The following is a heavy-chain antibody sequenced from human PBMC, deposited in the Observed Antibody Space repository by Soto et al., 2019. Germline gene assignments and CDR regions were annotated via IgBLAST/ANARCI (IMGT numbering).Heavy chain of an antibody. D-gene: IGHD5-18*01. CDR2: FIPIFGTA. J-gene: IGHJ4*01. CDR3: ARSGYSYGPNVD. CDR1: RDTISSSG. Sequence: QVQLEQSGPEVKKPGSSVKVSCKAARDTISSSGFSWVRQAPGQGLEWMGGFIPIFGTANYAPKFQGRVSMTADEFTTTAYMELSGLRSEDTAMYYCARSGYSYGPNVDWGHGTLVTVSS. V-gene: IGHV1-69*01.